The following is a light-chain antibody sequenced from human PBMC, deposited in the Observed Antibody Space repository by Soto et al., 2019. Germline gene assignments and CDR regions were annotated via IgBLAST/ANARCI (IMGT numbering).Light chain of an antibody. CDR1: SSDVGGYNY. J-gene: IGLJ1*01. CDR3: SSYAGSNNFGV. Sequence: QSVLTQPPSPSGAPGQSVTISCTGTSSDVGGYNYFSWYQQHPGKAPKLMIYEVNKRPSGVPDRFSGSKSGNTASLTVSGLQAEDEAYYYCSSYAGSNNFGVFGTGTKVTVL. V-gene: IGLV2-8*01. CDR2: EVN.